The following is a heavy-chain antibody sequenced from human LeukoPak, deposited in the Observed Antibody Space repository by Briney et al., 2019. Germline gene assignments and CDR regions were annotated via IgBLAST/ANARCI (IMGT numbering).Heavy chain of an antibody. J-gene: IGHJ4*02. CDR3: ARRYCPRSSCQLIGGY. CDR1: GGSITSSYKY. CDR2: FYSTGTT. Sequence: SETLSLTYTDSGGSITSSYKYWGWIRQPPGKGLEWLGGFYSTGTTYYNPSLKSRVTISINTSKNQFSLKLRSVTAADTALYYCARRYCPRSSCQLIGGYWGQGLRATVSA. V-gene: IGHV4-39*01. D-gene: IGHD2-8*01.